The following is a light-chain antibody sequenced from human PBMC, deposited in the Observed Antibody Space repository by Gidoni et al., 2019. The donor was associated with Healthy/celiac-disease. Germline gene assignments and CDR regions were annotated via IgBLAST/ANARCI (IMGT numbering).Light chain of an antibody. V-gene: IGKV1-5*01. CDR2: DAS. Sequence: DIQMTQSPSTLSASVGDRVTITCRASQSISSLLAWYQQKPGEAPKLLIYDASRLESGVPSRFSGSGSGTEFTLTISSLQPDDVATYFCQQYNSYSWTFGQGTKVEIK. J-gene: IGKJ1*01. CDR3: QQYNSYSWT. CDR1: QSISSL.